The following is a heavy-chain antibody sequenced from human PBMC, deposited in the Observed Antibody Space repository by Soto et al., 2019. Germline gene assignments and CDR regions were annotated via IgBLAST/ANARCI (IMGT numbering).Heavy chain of an antibody. Sequence: SVKVSCKASGYTFTSYGISWVRQAPGQGLEWMGGIIPIFGTANYAQKFQGRVTITADESTSTAYMELSSLRAEDTAVYYCARPVVPAAIILTDHYYGMDVWGQGTTVTVSS. J-gene: IGHJ6*02. CDR2: IIPIFGTA. CDR3: ARPVVPAAIILTDHYYGMDV. V-gene: IGHV1-69*13. D-gene: IGHD2-2*01. CDR1: GYTFTSYG.